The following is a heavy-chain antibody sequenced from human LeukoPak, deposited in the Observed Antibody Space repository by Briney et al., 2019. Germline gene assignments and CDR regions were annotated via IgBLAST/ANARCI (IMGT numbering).Heavy chain of an antibody. V-gene: IGHV3-11*04. Sequence: PGGSLRLSCAASGFTFSDNYMSWIRQAPGKGLEWVSYISSSGSTIYYADSVKGRFTISRDNAKNSLYLQMNSLRAEDTAVYYCARDEYYYDSSTGFDYWGQGTLVTVSS. D-gene: IGHD3-22*01. CDR1: GFTFSDNY. CDR3: ARDEYYYDSSTGFDY. CDR2: ISSSGSTI. J-gene: IGHJ4*02.